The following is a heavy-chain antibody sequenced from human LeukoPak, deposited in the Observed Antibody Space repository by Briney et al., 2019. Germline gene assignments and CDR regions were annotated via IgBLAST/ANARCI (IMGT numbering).Heavy chain of an antibody. CDR3: ARVYRYCSGGSCLLDNGMDV. D-gene: IGHD2-15*01. CDR2: INHSGST. J-gene: IGHJ6*02. Sequence: PSETLSLTCAVYGGSFSGYYWSWIRQPPGKGLEWVGEINHSGSTNYNPSLKSRVTISVDTSKNQFSLKLSSVTAADTAVYYCARVYRYCSGGSCLLDNGMDVWGQGTTVTVSS. V-gene: IGHV4-34*01. CDR1: GGSFSGYY.